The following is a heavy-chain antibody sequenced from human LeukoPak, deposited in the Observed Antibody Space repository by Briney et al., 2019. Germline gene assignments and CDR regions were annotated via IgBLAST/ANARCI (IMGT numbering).Heavy chain of an antibody. Sequence: SGGSLRLSCAASGFTVSSSYMNWVRQAPGKGLEWVSVIYRGGSTYYADSVKGRFTVSRDNSKNTLYLQMNSLRAEDTAVYYCARGGARQQLLENYYDYWGQGTLVTVSS. V-gene: IGHV3-53*01. CDR1: GFTVSSSY. CDR3: ARGGARQQLLENYYDY. J-gene: IGHJ4*02. CDR2: IYRGGST. D-gene: IGHD6-13*01.